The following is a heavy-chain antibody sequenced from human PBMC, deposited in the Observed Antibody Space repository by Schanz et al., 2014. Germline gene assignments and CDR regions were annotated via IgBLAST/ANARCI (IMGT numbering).Heavy chain of an antibody. J-gene: IGHJ4*02. D-gene: IGHD1-26*01. CDR1: GFSFDDYT. V-gene: IGHV3-43*01. CDR2: IDRDGGHT. CDR3: ARGGATRFDY. Sequence: EVQLVESGGVVAQPGGSLRLSCAASGFSFDDYTMHWVRQAPGKGLEWVSLIDRDGGHTYYADSVKGRFTISRDNSKNSLYLQMNSLRDEDTAVYYCARGGATRFDYWGQGTLVTVSS.